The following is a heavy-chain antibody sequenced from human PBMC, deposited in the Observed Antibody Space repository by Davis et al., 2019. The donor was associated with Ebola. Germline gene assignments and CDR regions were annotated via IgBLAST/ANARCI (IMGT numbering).Heavy chain of an antibody. CDR2: IRSKANRYAT. CDR1: GFTFSGSA. V-gene: IGHV3-73*01. CDR3: TLTVTSFDY. D-gene: IGHD4-17*01. Sequence: GESLKISCAASGFTFSGSAMHWVRQASGKGMEWVGRIRSKANRYATAYAASVKGRFTISRDDSKNTAYLQMNSLKTEDTAVYYCTLTVTSFDYWGQGTLVTVSS. J-gene: IGHJ4*02.